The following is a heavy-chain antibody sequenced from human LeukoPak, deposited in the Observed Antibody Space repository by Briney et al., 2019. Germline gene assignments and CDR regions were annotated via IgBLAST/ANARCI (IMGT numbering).Heavy chain of an antibody. V-gene: IGHV4-34*01. J-gene: IGHJ5*02. Sequence: SETLSLTCAVYGGSFSGYYWSWIRQPPGKGLVWIGEINHSGSTNYNPSLKSRVTISVDTSKNQFSLKLSSVTAADTAVYYCARGITMVRGVIIPAYNWFDPWGQGTLVTVSS. CDR2: INHSGST. CDR3: ARGITMVRGVIIPAYNWFDP. D-gene: IGHD3-10*01. CDR1: GGSFSGYY.